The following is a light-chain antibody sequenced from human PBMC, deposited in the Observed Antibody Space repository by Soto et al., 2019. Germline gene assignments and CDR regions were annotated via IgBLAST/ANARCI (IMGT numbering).Light chain of an antibody. CDR1: SSNIGSNT. CDR3: SSWDDNLDAEV. V-gene: IGLV1-44*01. Sequence: QSVLTQPPSASGTPGQRVTISCSGSSSNIGSNTVNWYQQLPGTAPKLLIYTNDQRPSGVPDRFSGSKSGTSASLAISGLQFEDDADYHCSSWDDNLDAEVFGAGTKLTVL. J-gene: IGLJ1*01. CDR2: TND.